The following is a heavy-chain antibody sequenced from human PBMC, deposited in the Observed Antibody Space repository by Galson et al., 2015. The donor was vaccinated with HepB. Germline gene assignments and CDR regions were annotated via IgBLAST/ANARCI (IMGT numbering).Heavy chain of an antibody. Sequence: SETLSLTCSVSGGSLSNRDYLWAWIRQSPGGGLEWIATIYFDGKSWYNPSLKSRVTIFQDLSKNEFYLKVTSVTAADTASYYCARDRKGYNLDAEYWGQGTLVTVSS. CDR2: IYFDGKS. V-gene: IGHV4-39*07. CDR1: GGSLSNRDYL. CDR3: ARDRKGYNLDAEY. D-gene: IGHD5-24*01. J-gene: IGHJ4*02.